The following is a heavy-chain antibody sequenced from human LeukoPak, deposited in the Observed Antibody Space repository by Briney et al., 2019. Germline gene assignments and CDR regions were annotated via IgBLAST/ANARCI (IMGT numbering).Heavy chain of an antibody. CDR2: IYYSGST. J-gene: IGHJ4*02. CDR3: ARVGTIIGRDY. D-gene: IGHD1-20*01. CDR1: GGSISSYY. V-gene: IGHV4-59*12. Sequence: SETLSLTCTVSGGSISSYYWSWIRQPPGKGLEWIGYIYYSGSTNYNPSLKSRVTISVDTSKNQFSLKLSSVTAADTAVYYCARVGTIIGRDYWGQGTLVTVSS.